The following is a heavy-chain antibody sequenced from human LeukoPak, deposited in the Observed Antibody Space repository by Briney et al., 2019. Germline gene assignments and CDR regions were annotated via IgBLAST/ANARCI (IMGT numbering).Heavy chain of an antibody. J-gene: IGHJ4*02. V-gene: IGHV1-8*03. CDR1: GYTFTSYD. Sequence: ASVKVSCKASGYTFTSYDINWVRQATGQGLEWMGWMNPNSGNTGYAQKFQGRVTITRNTSISTAYMELSSLRSEDTAVYYCARDPLRGARFDYWGQGTLSPSPQ. CDR2: MNPNSGNT. CDR3: ARDPLRGARFDY. D-gene: IGHD4/OR15-4a*01.